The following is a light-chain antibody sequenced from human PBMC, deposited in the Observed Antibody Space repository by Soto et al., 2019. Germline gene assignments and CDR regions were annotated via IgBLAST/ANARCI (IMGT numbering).Light chain of an antibody. Sequence: DVVMTQSPLSLPVTLGQPASISCRSSQSLVYTDGNTYLNWFHQRPGQSPRRLIYKVSSRDSGVPDRFSGGGSGTDFTLKIDRVEAEDVGVYYCMQGTLWPTTIGGGTTVEIK. CDR1: QSLVYTDGNTY. J-gene: IGKJ4*01. V-gene: IGKV2-30*01. CDR3: MQGTLWPTT. CDR2: KVS.